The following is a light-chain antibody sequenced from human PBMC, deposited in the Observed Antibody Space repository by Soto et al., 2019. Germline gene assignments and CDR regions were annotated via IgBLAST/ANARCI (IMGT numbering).Light chain of an antibody. CDR1: QSVSIN. CDR2: GAS. J-gene: IGKJ5*01. V-gene: IGKV3-15*01. Sequence: EIVMTQSPATLSVSPGERATLSCRASQSVSINLAWYQQKPGQAPRLLIYGASTRATGIPARFSGSGSGTEFTLPISSLQSEDLAVYYCQQYNNWPPVTFGQGTRLEIK. CDR3: QQYNNWPPVT.